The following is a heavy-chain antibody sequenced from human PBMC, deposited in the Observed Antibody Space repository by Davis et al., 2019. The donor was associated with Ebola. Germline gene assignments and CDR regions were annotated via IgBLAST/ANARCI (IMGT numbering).Heavy chain of an antibody. CDR1: GFTFSSYW. D-gene: IGHD2-2*01. CDR2: INSDGSST. J-gene: IGHJ6*02. CDR3: ARDLVLGYCSSTSCSSAYYGMDV. Sequence: GESLKISCAASGFTFSSYWMHWVRQAPGKGLVWVSRINSDGSSTSYADSVKGRFTISRDNAKNSLYLQMNSLRAEDTAVYYCARDLVLGYCSSTSCSSAYYGMDVWGQGTTVTVSS. V-gene: IGHV3-74*01.